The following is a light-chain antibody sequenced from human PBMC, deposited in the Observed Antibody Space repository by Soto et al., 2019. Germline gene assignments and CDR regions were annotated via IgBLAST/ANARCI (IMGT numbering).Light chain of an antibody. CDR1: QSVSSN. CDR3: QQSYSTPYT. Sequence: EIVMTQSPDTLSVSPGERATLSCRASQSVSSNLAWYQQKPGQAPRLLIFGASTRATGIPARFSGSGSGTEFTLTISSLQSEDFATYYCQQSYSTPYTFGQGTKLEIK. V-gene: IGKV3-15*01. J-gene: IGKJ2*01. CDR2: GAS.